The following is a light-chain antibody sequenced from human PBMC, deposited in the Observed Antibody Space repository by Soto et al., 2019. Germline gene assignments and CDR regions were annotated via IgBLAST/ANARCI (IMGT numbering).Light chain of an antibody. V-gene: IGKV1-5*01. Sequence: DIQMTQSPSTLSASVGDTVTVTCRASQSVSGWLAWYQQKPGEAPKLLIYDASALPRGVPSRFSGGGSGTKSTLPISSLRPEDFATYYCQKYNTFPVTFGRGTKVEI. CDR2: DAS. J-gene: IGKJ4*01. CDR3: QKYNTFPVT. CDR1: QSVSGW.